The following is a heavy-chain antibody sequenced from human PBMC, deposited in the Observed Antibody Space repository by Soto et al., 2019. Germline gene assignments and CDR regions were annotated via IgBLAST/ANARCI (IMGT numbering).Heavy chain of an antibody. CDR1: GYTFTSYG. CDR2: ISAYNGDT. CDR3: ARDTPVGATTRPTRYYGMDV. D-gene: IGHD1-26*01. V-gene: IGHV1-18*01. Sequence: ASVKVSCKASGYTFTSYGISWVRQAPGQGLEWMGWISAYNGDTNYAQKLQGRVTMTTDTSTSTAYMELRSLRSDDTAVYYCARDTPVGATTRPTRYYGMDVWGQGTTVTVSS. J-gene: IGHJ6*02.